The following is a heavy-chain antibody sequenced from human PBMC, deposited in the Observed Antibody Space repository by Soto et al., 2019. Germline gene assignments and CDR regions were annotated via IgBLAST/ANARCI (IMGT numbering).Heavy chain of an antibody. CDR1: GFTFTTYS. Sequence: EVPLVESGGGLVKPGGSLRLSCTASGFTFTTYSMSWVRQAPGKGLEWVSSISSSRNYIHYADSVKGRFTVSRDNAEIFLYLQLNGVRAEDAAVYYCARGVPFDYWGKGTLVTVSS. J-gene: IGHJ4*02. CDR3: ARGVPFDY. V-gene: IGHV3-21*01. CDR2: ISSSRNYI.